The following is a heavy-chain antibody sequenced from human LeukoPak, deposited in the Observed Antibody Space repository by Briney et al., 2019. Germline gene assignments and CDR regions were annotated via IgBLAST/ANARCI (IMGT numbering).Heavy chain of an antibody. J-gene: IGHJ4*02. CDR1: GFTVNRTY. CDR2: IYSGGAT. V-gene: IGHV3-66*02. CDR3: ARADHEKVGAIDY. Sequence: PGGSLRLSCTASGFTVNRTYMSWVRQAPGRGLEWVSVIYSGGATYYSDSVKGRFTISRDNSKNTLYLQMNSLRTEDTAVYYCARADHEKVGAIDYWGQGTLVIVSS. D-gene: IGHD3-16*01.